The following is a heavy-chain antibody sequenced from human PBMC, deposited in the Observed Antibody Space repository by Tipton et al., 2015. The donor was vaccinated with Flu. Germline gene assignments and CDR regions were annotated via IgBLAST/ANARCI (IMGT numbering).Heavy chain of an antibody. D-gene: IGHD3-22*01. V-gene: IGHV4-38-2*01. CDR2: IYHSGST. Sequence: TLSLTCAVSGYPISSYYYWGWIRQPPGKGLEWIGSIYHSGSTHYNPSLKTRVTISLDASKNQFSLNLDSVTAADTAVYYCARSTDSSDYPHFFDYWGQGSLVTVSS. CDR3: ARSTDSSDYPHFFDY. CDR1: GYPISSYYY. J-gene: IGHJ4*02.